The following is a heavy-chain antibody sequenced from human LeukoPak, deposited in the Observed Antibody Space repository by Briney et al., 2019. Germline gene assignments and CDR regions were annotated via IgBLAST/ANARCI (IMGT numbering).Heavy chain of an antibody. CDR1: GGSISSYY. V-gene: IGHV4-59*01. CDR2: IYYSGST. J-gene: IGHJ3*02. CDR3: ARNLVVRFGEFYEDAFDI. Sequence: SETLSLTCTVSGGSISSYYWSWIRQPPGKGLEWIGYIYYSGSTNYNPSLKSRVTISVDTSKNQFSLKLSSVTAADTAVYYCARNLVVRFGEFYEDAFDIWGQGTMVTVSS. D-gene: IGHD3-10*01.